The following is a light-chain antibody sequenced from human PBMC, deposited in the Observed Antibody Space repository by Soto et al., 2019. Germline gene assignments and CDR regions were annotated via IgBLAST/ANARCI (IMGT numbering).Light chain of an antibody. J-gene: IGKJ1*01. CDR1: QSVSGN. CDR3: QQYNNWPRT. Sequence: EIVMTQSPATLSVSPGERATLSCRSSQSVSGNLAWYQQKPGQAPRLLIYGASTRATGIPARFSGSGSGTEFTLTISSLQSEDFAVYYCQQYNNWPRTFGQGTKVEIK. CDR2: GAS. V-gene: IGKV3-15*01.